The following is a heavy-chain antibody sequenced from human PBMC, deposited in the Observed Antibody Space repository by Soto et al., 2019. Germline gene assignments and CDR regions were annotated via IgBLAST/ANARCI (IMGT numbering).Heavy chain of an antibody. CDR3: ARDYSSSWYLDY. CDR1: GFTFSSYA. V-gene: IGHV3-30-3*01. Sequence: QVQLVESGGGVVQPGRSLRLSCAASGFTFSSYAMHWVRQAPGKGLEWVAVISYDGSNKYYADSVKGRFTISRDNSKNTLYLQMNSLRAEDTAVYYCARDYSSSWYLDYWGQGTLVTVSS. CDR2: ISYDGSNK. J-gene: IGHJ4*02. D-gene: IGHD6-13*01.